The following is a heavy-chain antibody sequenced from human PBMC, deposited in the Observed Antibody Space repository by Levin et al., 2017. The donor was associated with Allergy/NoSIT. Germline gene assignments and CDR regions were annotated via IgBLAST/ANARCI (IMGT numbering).Heavy chain of an antibody. V-gene: IGHV2-5*02. CDR2: IYWDDDK. Sequence: SGPTLVKPTQTLTLACTFSGFSLSTTGVAVGWIRQPPGKALEWLALIYWDDDKRFSPSLKKRLTISKDTAKNQVVLTMTNMDPVDTATYYCAHRRDSRHPFYYFGMDVWGPGTTVTVSS. CDR3: AHRRDSRHPFYYFGMDV. D-gene: IGHD2-15*01. J-gene: IGHJ6*02. CDR1: GFSLSTTGVA.